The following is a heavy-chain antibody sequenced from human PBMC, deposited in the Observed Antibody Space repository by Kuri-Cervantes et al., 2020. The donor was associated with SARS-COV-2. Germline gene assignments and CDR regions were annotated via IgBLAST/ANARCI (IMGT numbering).Heavy chain of an antibody. CDR1: GFPLSTSGVG. J-gene: IGHJ4*02. V-gene: IGHV2-5*05. CDR3: ARIQATTVIADF. D-gene: IGHD4-11*01. Sequence: SGPTLVKPTQTLTLTCTFSGFPLSTSGVGVGWIRQPPGTALEWLALIYWDDDKRYGPSLKSRLTITKDTSKDQVVLTMTNVDPVDTATYYCARIQATTVIADFWGQGTLVTVSS. CDR2: IYWDDDK.